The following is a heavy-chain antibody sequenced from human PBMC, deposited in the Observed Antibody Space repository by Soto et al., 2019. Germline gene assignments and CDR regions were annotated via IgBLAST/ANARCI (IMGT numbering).Heavy chain of an antibody. CDR3: ARDHEWFDP. Sequence: QVQLQESGPGLVKPSETLSVTCTVSGGSISSYYWSWIRQPPGKGLEWIGYIYYSGSTNYNPSLKSRVTKSVDTSKNQFSLKLSSLTAADSAVYYCARDHEWFDPWGQAPLFTVSS. V-gene: IGHV4-59*01. CDR2: IYYSGST. CDR1: GGSISSYY. J-gene: IGHJ5*02.